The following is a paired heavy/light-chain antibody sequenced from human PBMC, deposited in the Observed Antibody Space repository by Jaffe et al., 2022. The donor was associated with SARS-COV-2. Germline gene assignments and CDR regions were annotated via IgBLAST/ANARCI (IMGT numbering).Light chain of an antibody. V-gene: IGKV3-20*01. J-gene: IGKJ1*01. CDR3: QQYGSSPRT. Sequence: EIVLTQSPGTLSLSPGERATLSCRASQSVSSNYLAWYQQKRGQAPRLLIYGASSRAANIPDRFSGSGSETDFTLTISRLEPEDFAVYYCQQYGSSPRTFGQGTKVEIK. CDR2: GAS. CDR1: QSVSSNY.
Heavy chain of an antibody. J-gene: IGHJ4*02. Sequence: QVQLQESGPGLVKPSGTLSLTCAVSGDSISSLKWWSWVRQPPGKGLEWVGEIHHSGSTNYNPSLKSRVTISVDKSKNQFSLKLSSVTAADTAVYYCARRDYYDSTGYYARGNWGQGTLVTVSS. V-gene: IGHV4-4*02. D-gene: IGHD3-22*01. CDR2: IHHSGST. CDR1: GDSISSLKW. CDR3: ARRDYYDSTGYYARGN.